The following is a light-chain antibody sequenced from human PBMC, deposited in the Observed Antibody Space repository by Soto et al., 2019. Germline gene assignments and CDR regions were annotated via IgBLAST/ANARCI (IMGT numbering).Light chain of an antibody. CDR1: QSVSSRS. CDR3: QQYGSSPWT. CDR2: GAS. J-gene: IGKJ1*01. V-gene: IGKV3-20*01. Sequence: EIVLTQSPGTLSLSPGERATLSCRASQSVSSRSLAWYQPKRGQAPRRLIYGASSRATGIPDRFSGSGSGTDFTLTISRLETEDFDVYYCQQYGSSPWTFGQGTKVEIK.